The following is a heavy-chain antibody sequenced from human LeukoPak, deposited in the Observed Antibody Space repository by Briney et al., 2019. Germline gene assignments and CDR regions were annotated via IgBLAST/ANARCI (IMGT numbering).Heavy chain of an antibody. D-gene: IGHD3-9*01. CDR1: GFTFSHYG. CDR2: IRYDGSNK. V-gene: IGHV3-30*02. J-gene: IGHJ4*02. CDR3: AKDRVGILSGVAHVADNYFDY. Sequence: GGSLRLSCEASGFTFSHYGMHWVRQVPGKGLEWVAFIRYDGSNKYYTDSVKGRVTISRDNSKNTLYLQMNSLRAEDTAVYYCAKDRVGILSGVAHVADNYFDYWGQGALVTVSS.